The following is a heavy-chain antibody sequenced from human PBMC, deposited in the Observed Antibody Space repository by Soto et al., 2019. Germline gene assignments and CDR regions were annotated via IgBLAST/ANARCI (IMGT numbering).Heavy chain of an antibody. J-gene: IGHJ4*02. V-gene: IGHV3-23*01. CDR2: ISGSGGST. Sequence: EVQLLESGGGLVQPGGSLRLSCAASGFTFSSYAMSWVSQAPGTGLEWVSAISGSGGSTYYADSVKGRFTISRDNSKNTLYLQMHSLRAEDTAVYYCATDWGGVVAVDYWGQGTLVTVSS. D-gene: IGHD3-3*01. CDR3: ATDWGGVVAVDY. CDR1: GFTFSSYA.